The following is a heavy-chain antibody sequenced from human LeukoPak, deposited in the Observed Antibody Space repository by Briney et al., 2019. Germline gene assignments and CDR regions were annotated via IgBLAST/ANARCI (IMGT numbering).Heavy chain of an antibody. D-gene: IGHD5-18*01. Sequence: LSETLSLTCTVSGGSISSSSAYWGWIRQPPGKGLEWIGSIFYGKNTYYNPSLKSRVTISADTSKNQFSLTLGSVSATDTAVYYCVSPRGFSYGYFDYWGQGTLVIVSS. J-gene: IGHJ4*02. CDR3: VSPRGFSYGYFDY. CDR2: IFYGKNT. V-gene: IGHV4-39*01. CDR1: GGSISSSSAY.